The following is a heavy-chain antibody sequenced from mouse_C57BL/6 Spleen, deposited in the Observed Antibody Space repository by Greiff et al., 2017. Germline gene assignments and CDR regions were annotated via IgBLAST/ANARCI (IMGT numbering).Heavy chain of an antibody. V-gene: IGHV1-50*01. CDR1: GYTFTSYW. J-gene: IGHJ4*01. D-gene: IGHD4-1*02. CDR3: ARTSTGGNAMDY. Sequence: QVQLQQPGAELVKPGASVKLSCKASGYTFTSYWMQWVKQRPGQGLEWIGEIDPSDSYTNYNQKFKGKATLTVDTSSSTAYMQLSSLTSEDSAVYYCARTSTGGNAMDYWGQGTSVTVSS. CDR2: IDPSDSYT.